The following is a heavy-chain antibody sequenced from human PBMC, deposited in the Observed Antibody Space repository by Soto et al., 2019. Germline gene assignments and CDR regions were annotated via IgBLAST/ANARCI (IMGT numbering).Heavy chain of an antibody. V-gene: IGHV3-49*03. CDR2: IRSKAYGGTT. CDR1: GFTFGDYA. J-gene: IGHJ4*02. Sequence: GGSLRLSCTASGFTFGDYAMSWFRQAPGKGLEWVGFIRSKAYGGTTEYAASVKGRFTISRDDSKSIAYLQMNSLKTEDTAVYYCTREEDIFGVARGIDYWGQGTLVTVSS. D-gene: IGHD3-3*02. CDR3: TREEDIFGVARGIDY.